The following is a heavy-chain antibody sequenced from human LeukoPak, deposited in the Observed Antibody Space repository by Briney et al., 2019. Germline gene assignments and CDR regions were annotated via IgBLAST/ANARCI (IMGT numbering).Heavy chain of an antibody. V-gene: IGHV3-11*04. CDR1: GFKFTDYY. Sequence: PGGSLRLSCAASGFKFTDYYMSWIRQAPGKGLEWFSSISGSGSAIYYADSVRGRFTISRDNAKNSLYLHLNSLRAEDTAVYYCARDMSSGYDYWGQGTLVTVSS. D-gene: IGHD5-12*01. J-gene: IGHJ4*02. CDR2: ISGSGSAI. CDR3: ARDMSSGYDY.